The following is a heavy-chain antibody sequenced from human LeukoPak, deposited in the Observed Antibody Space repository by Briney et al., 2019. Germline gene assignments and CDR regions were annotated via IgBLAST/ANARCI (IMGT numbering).Heavy chain of an antibody. CDR2: ISSSSSTI. Sequence: GGSLRLSCAASGFTFSSYGMTWVRQAPGKGLEWVSYISSSSSTIYYADSVQGRFTISRDNAKNSLYLQLNSLRAEDTAVYYCARSLVVGATYPYHWGQGTLVTVSS. CDR1: GFTFSSYG. CDR3: ARSLVVGATYPYH. V-gene: IGHV3-48*01. J-gene: IGHJ5*02. D-gene: IGHD1-26*01.